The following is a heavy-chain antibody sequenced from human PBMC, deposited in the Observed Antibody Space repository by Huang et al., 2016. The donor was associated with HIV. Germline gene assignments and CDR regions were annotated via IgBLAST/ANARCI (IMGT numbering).Heavy chain of an antibody. J-gene: IGHJ4*02. CDR2: IHSSEKS. CDR1: GDSVSSGSYY. CDR3: ATEPFHNAGWDPSDL. D-gene: IGHD6-19*01. V-gene: IGHV4-61*01. Sequence: QVQLQESGPGLVTPSETLSLTCPVSGDSVSSGSYYWSWIRQPPGKGLEWIGYIHSSEKSNYNPALKSRVSMSIDTPKNQFSLRLTSVTAADTAVYYCATEPFHNAGWDPSDLWGQGTLVTVSS.